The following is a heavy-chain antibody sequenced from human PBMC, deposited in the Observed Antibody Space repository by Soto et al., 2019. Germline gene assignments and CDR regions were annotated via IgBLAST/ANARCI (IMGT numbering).Heavy chain of an antibody. CDR3: AKDQYDSSGYYQQSLDY. CDR1: GFTSSSYG. Sequence: GGSLRLSCAASGFTSSSYGMHWVRQAPGKGLEWVAVISYDGSNIYYADSVKGRFTISRDNSKNTLYLQMNSLRAEDTAVYYCAKDQYDSSGYYQQSLDYWGRGTLVTVSS. V-gene: IGHV3-30*18. J-gene: IGHJ4*02. CDR2: ISYDGSNI. D-gene: IGHD3-22*01.